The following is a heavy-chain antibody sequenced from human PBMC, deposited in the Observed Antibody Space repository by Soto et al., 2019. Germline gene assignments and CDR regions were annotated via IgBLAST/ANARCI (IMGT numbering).Heavy chain of an antibody. CDR3: ARGGQGDYSGYDLSPFDY. Sequence: QVQLQQWGAGLLKPSETLSLTCAVYGGSFSGYYWSWIRQPPGKGLEWIGEINHSGSTNYKPSLKSRVTISVDTSKNQFSLKLSSVTAADTAVYYCARGGQGDYSGYDLSPFDYWGQGTLVTVSS. CDR1: GGSFSGYY. CDR2: INHSGST. J-gene: IGHJ4*02. D-gene: IGHD5-12*01. V-gene: IGHV4-34*01.